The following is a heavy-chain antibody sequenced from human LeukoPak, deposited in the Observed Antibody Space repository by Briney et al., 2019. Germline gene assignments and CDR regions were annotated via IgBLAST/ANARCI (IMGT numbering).Heavy chain of an antibody. V-gene: IGHV4-59*01. CDR2: IYYSGIT. D-gene: IGHD3-16*01. Sequence: SETLSLTXTVSGDSITSFYWTWIRQPPGKGLECIGYIYYSGITRYNPSLKSRVTMSADTSKNQFSLKLSSMTAEDTAVYYCARMAQNSYIRGRPIDYWGQGTLVTVSS. CDR3: ARMAQNSYIRGRPIDY. CDR1: GDSITSFY. J-gene: IGHJ4*02.